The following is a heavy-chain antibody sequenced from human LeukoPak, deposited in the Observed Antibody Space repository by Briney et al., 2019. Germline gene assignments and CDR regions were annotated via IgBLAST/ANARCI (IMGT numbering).Heavy chain of an antibody. D-gene: IGHD2-15*01. J-gene: IGHJ4*02. Sequence: GGSLRLSCAAPGFTFSSYSMNWVRQAPGKGLEWVSSISSSSSYIYYADSVKGRFTISRDNAKNSLYLQMNSLRAEDTAVYYCAKQVILGGHCSGGSCFADYWGQGTLVTVSS. CDR1: GFTFSSYS. CDR3: AKQVILGGHCSGGSCFADY. V-gene: IGHV3-21*01. CDR2: ISSSSSYI.